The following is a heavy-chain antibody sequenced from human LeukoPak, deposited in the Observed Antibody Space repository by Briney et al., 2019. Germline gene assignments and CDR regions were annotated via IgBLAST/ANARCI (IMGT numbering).Heavy chain of an antibody. CDR2: LSHSGSS. CDR1: GYSISSGYY. J-gene: IGHJ4*02. D-gene: IGHD3-10*02. Sequence: PSETLSLTCTVSGYSISSGYYWGWIRQSPGKGLEWIGSLSHSGSSFYNPSLKRRVTILIDTSKNHFSLTVNSVTAADTAVYYCARDMYGATSFDYWGQGTLVTVSS. CDR3: ARDMYGATSFDY. V-gene: IGHV4-38-2*02.